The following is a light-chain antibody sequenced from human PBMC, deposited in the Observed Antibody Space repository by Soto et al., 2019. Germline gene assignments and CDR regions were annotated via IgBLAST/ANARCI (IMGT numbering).Light chain of an antibody. CDR2: EAS. CDR1: QDISDH. V-gene: IGKV1-27*01. Sequence: DFPMTQSPSSLSASVGDRVTITCRASQDISDHLAWYQHKPAKVPKLLIYEASTLQSGVPSRFSGGGSGTDFTLTISSLQPEDVATYYCQKYNRAPRTFGQGTKVELK. CDR3: QKYNRAPRT. J-gene: IGKJ1*01.